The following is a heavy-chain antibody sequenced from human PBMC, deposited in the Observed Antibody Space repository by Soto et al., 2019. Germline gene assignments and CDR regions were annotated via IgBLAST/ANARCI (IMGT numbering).Heavy chain of an antibody. J-gene: IGHJ4*02. Sequence: QVQLVQSGAEEKKPGASVKVSCKASGYTFTSYAMHWVRQAPGQRLEWMGWINAGNGNTKYSQKFQGRVTITRDTSASTAYMELSSVRSEDTAVYYCARAVAVPADFDYWGQGALVTVSP. CDR2: INAGNGNT. D-gene: IGHD6-19*01. V-gene: IGHV1-3*05. CDR3: ARAVAVPADFDY. CDR1: GYTFTSYA.